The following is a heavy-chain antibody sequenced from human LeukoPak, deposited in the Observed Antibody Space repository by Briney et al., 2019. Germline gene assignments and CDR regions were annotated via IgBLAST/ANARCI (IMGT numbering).Heavy chain of an antibody. Sequence: SETLSLTCTVSGGSINGYFWSWIRQPPGKGLEWIAYIYYSGTNSYNPSLRSRLTISVDTSKNQFSLKVTSVTAADTAVSFCARHTTYSSINPNWFDPWGQGTLVTVSS. V-gene: IGHV4-59*08. D-gene: IGHD6-13*01. CDR3: ARHTTYSSINPNWFDP. CDR1: GGSINGYF. CDR2: IYYSGTN. J-gene: IGHJ5*02.